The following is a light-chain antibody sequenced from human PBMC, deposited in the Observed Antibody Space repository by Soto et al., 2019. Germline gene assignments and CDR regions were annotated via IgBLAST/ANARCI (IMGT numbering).Light chain of an antibody. Sequence: QSALTQPRSVSGFPGQSVTISCTGSSSDVGGYDFVSWYQQHPGKAPKLMISDVSERPSGVPDRFSGSKSANTASLTISGLQAEDEADYYCCSYAGTYTLVFGGGTKLTVL. J-gene: IGLJ3*02. CDR3: CSYAGTYTLV. CDR2: DVS. CDR1: SSDVGGYDF. V-gene: IGLV2-11*01.